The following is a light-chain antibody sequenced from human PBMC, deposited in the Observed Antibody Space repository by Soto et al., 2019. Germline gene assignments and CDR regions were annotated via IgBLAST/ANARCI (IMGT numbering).Light chain of an antibody. CDR2: GTS. J-gene: IGKJ5*01. V-gene: IGKV3-15*01. Sequence: EVVMTQSPATLSVSPGERATLSCRASQTVSSNLAWYQQKPGQSPRLLIYGTSTRATGVPDRFSGSESGTDFTLTISSLEPEDAAVYYCQQRSNWPPITFGQGTRLENK. CDR3: QQRSNWPPIT. CDR1: QTVSSN.